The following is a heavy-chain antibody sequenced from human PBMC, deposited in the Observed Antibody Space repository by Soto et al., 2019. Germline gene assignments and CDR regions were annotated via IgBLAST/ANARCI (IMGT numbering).Heavy chain of an antibody. V-gene: IGHV3-23*01. CDR2: ISGSGGST. Sequence: GGSLRLSCAASGFTFSSYAMSWVRQAPGKGLEWVSAISGSGGSTYYADSVKGRFTISRDNSKNTLYLQMNSLRAEDTTVYYCANSFTVRNLYDFWRVYFPFDAWGQETLVTVSS. D-gene: IGHD3-3*01. CDR3: ANSFTVRNLYDFWRVYFPFDA. J-gene: IGHJ4*02. CDR1: GFTFSSYA.